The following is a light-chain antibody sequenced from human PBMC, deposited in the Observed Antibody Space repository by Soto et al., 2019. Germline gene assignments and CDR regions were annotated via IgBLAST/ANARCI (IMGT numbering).Light chain of an antibody. V-gene: IGKV3-20*01. CDR3: QQYGGSPPLT. CDR2: GAS. Sequence: IVLTQSPGTLSLSPGERATLSCRASQSVSSSYLAWYQQKPGQAPRLLIYGASSRATGIPDRFSGSGSGTDFTLIISRLEPEDFAVYYCQQYGGSPPLTFGGGTKVEIK. CDR1: QSVSSSY. J-gene: IGKJ4*01.